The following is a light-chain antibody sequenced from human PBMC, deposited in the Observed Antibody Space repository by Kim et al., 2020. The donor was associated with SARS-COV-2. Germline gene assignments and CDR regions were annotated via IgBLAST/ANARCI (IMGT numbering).Light chain of an antibody. CDR1: QSVLHSSNNKNY. CDR2: WAS. V-gene: IGKV4-1*01. J-gene: IGKJ1*01. CDR3: QQYYSIPRT. Sequence: ATINSKSSQSVLHSSNNKNYLAWYQQKPGQPPKLLIYWASTRESGVPDRFSGSGSGTDFTLTISSLQAEDVAVYYCQQYYSIPRTFGQGTKVDIK.